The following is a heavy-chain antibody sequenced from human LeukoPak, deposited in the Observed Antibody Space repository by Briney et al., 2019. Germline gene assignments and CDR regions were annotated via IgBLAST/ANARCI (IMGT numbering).Heavy chain of an antibody. CDR1: GGSISSYY. CDR3: GRVYYYDSSGPFDY. J-gene: IGHJ4*02. CDR2: IYYSGST. D-gene: IGHD3-22*01. V-gene: IGHV4-59*01. Sequence: PSETLSLTCTVSGGSISSYYWSWIRQPPGKGLEWIGYIYYSGSTNYNPSLKSRVTISVDTSKNQFSLKLSSVTAADTAVYYCGRVYYYDSSGPFDYWGQGTLVTVSS.